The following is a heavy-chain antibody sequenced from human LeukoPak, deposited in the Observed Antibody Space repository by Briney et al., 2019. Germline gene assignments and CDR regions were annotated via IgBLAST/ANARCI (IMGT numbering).Heavy chain of an antibody. CDR3: GRSSTANSGPLYY. V-gene: IGHV3-33*01. CDR2: VWYDGDNK. Sequence: PGGSLRLTCAASGFIFNTYAMHWVRQAPGKGLEWMAVVWYDGDNKYYADSAKGRFTISRDNSKNTLYLQMNSLRAEDTAVYYCGRSSTANSGPLYYWGQGTLVTVSS. D-gene: IGHD3-10*01. CDR1: GFIFNTYA. J-gene: IGHJ4*02.